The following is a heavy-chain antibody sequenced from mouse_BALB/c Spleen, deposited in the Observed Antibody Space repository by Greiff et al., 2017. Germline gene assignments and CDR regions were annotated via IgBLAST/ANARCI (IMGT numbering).Heavy chain of an antibody. CDR1: GFNIKDTY. Sequence: EVMLVESGAELVKPGASVKLSCTASGFNIKDTYMHWVKQRPEQGLEWIGRIDPANGNTKYDPKFQGKATITADTSSNTAYLQLSSLTSEDTAVYYCARSEAYWGQGTLVTVSA. V-gene: IGHV14-3*02. CDR2: IDPANGNT. CDR3: ARSEAY. J-gene: IGHJ3*01.